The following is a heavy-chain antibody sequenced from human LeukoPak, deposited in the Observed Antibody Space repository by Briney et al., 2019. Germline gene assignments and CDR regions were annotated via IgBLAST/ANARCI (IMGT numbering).Heavy chain of an antibody. J-gene: IGHJ5*02. CDR1: GYTLTELF. Sequence: GASVKVSCKVSGYTLTELFMHWVRHAPGKGLEWMGGFDPEDGETIYAQKFQGRVTMTEDTSTDTAYMELSSLRSEDTAVYYCATEAHITGTPFDPWGQGTLVTVSS. V-gene: IGHV1-24*01. CDR2: FDPEDGET. CDR3: ATEAHITGTPFDP. D-gene: IGHD1-20*01.